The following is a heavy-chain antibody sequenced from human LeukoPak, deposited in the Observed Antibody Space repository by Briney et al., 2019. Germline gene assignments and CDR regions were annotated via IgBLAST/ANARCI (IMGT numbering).Heavy chain of an antibody. Sequence: GGSLRLSCAASGFTFSSYSMNWVRQAPGKGLEWVSSISSSSSYIYYADSVKGRFTISRDNAKNSLYLQMNSLRAEDTAVYYCARESVVVTVRAFDIWGQGTMVTVSS. CDR1: GFTFSSYS. CDR2: ISSSSSYI. J-gene: IGHJ3*02. CDR3: ARESVVVTVRAFDI. V-gene: IGHV3-21*01. D-gene: IGHD2-21*02.